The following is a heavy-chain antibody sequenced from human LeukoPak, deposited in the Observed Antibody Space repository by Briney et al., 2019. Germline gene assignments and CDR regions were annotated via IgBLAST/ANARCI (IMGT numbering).Heavy chain of an antibody. J-gene: IGHJ6*02. CDR3: ARGQWLLYYYYYGMDV. CDR1: GVSISSGSYY. Sequence: SETLSLTCTVSGVSISSGSYYWSWIRQPPGKGLEWIGYIYYSGSTNYNPSLKSRVTISVDTSKNQFSLKLSSVTAADTAVYYCARGQWLLYYYYYGMDVWGQGTTVTVSS. D-gene: IGHD3-22*01. V-gene: IGHV4-61*01. CDR2: IYYSGST.